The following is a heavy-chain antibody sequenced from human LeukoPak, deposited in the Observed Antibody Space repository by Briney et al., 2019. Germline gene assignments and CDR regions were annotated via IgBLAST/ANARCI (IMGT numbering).Heavy chain of an antibody. Sequence: GESLKISCQGSGYTFTTSWIGWVRQLPGKGLEWMAIIYAGDSDTKYSPSFQGQVTISADKSITTAYLQWSSLRASDTAMYYCARPANRGDAFDIWGQGTMVTVSS. J-gene: IGHJ3*02. V-gene: IGHV5-51*01. CDR1: GYTFTTSW. CDR3: ARPANRGDAFDI. CDR2: IYAGDSDT. D-gene: IGHD2/OR15-2a*01.